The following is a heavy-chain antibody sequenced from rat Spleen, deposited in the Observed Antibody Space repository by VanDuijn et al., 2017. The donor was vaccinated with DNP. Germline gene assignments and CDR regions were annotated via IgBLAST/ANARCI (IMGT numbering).Heavy chain of an antibody. D-gene: IGHD1-3*01. CDR2: ISPSGGSS. J-gene: IGHJ1*01. V-gene: IGHV5S13*01. CDR3: ARSYGSYWFFDF. CDR1: GFPFSKYG. Sequence: EVQLVESGGGLVQPGGSLKLSCAASGFPFSKYGMAWVRQAPKKGLEWVATISPSGGSSYYRDSVKGRFTISRDNAKDTQYLQMDPLRSEDTATYHCARSYGSYWFFDFWGPGTMVTVSS.